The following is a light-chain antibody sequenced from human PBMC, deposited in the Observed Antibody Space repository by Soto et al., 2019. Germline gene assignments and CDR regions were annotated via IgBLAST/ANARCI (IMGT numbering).Light chain of an antibody. V-gene: IGKV1-9*01. CDR3: QQLSRYPLT. J-gene: IGKJ4*01. Sequence: DIQLPQSPSVLSASVGDTVTITCLASQALTNYLAWYQQKPGKAPDLLISSASTLQRGVPSRFSGSGSETEFSLTIRALQPEDFATYYCQQLSRYPLTFCGGTKVDI. CDR1: QALTNY. CDR2: SAS.